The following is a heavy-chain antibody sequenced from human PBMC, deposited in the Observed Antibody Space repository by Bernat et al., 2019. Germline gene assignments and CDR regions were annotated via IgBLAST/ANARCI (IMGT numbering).Heavy chain of an antibody. CDR2: ISSSGSTI. V-gene: IGHV3-48*03. Sequence: EVQLVESGGGLVQPGGSLRLSCAASGFTFSSYEMNWVRQAPGKGLEWVLYISSSGSTIYYADSVKGRFTISRDNAKNSLYLQMNSLRAEDTAVYYCARLGITIFGVVNFDQNWFDPWGQGTLVTVSS. CDR1: GFTFSSYE. D-gene: IGHD3-3*01. CDR3: ARLGITIFGVVNFDQNWFDP. J-gene: IGHJ5*02.